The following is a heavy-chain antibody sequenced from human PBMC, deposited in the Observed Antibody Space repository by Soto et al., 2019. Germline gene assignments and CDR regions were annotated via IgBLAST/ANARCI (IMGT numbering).Heavy chain of an antibody. Sequence: PSETLSLTCAVSGGSISSGGYSWSWIRQPPGKGLEWIGYIYHSGSTYYNPSLKSRVTISVDRSKNQFSLKLSSLTAADTAVYYCARRYYDSSGYADAFDIWGQGTMVTVSS. D-gene: IGHD3-22*01. CDR1: GGSISSGGYS. CDR3: ARRYYDSSGYADAFDI. J-gene: IGHJ3*02. CDR2: IYHSGST. V-gene: IGHV4-30-2*01.